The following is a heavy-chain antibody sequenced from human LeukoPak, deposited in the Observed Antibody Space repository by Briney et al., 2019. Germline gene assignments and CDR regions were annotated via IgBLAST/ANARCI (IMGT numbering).Heavy chain of an antibody. CDR2: IWYDGSNK. CDR3: ARGLYDSSGSGDY. Sequence: PGGSLRLSCAASGFTFSSYGMHWVRQAPGKGLEWVAVIWYDGSNKYYADSVKGRFIISRDNSKNTLYLQMNSLRAEDTAVYYCARGLYDSSGSGDYWGQGTLVTVSS. CDR1: GFTFSSYG. D-gene: IGHD3-22*01. J-gene: IGHJ4*02. V-gene: IGHV3-33*01.